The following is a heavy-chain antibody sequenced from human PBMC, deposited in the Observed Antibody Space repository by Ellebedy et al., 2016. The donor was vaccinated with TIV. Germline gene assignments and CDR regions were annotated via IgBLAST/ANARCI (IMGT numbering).Heavy chain of an antibody. J-gene: IGHJ3*02. Sequence: PGGSLRLSCAASGFTFSNSGMHWVRQAPGKGLEWVAAISNDGNNKYYADSVKGRFTISRGISKSMVHLQMNSLRSEDTAVYYCAKESRRWVQIKPDGFDIWGQGTMVIVSS. CDR1: GFTFSNSG. CDR3: AKESRRWVQIKPDGFDI. CDR2: ISNDGNNK. V-gene: IGHV3-30*18. D-gene: IGHD5-24*01.